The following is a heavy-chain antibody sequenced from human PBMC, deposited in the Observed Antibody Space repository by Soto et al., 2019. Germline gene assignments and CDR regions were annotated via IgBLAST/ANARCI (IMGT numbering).Heavy chain of an antibody. J-gene: IGHJ4*02. Sequence: PGGSLRLSCSFSVFIVIHHWFHWFRQTPGRGLEWVSRINPNGFITVYAGSVKGRATISRDNAKDTLYLQIDSLTVEDSGVYFCARDISGPHDHWGQGTPVTVSS. V-gene: IGHV3-74*01. CDR3: ARDISGPHDH. D-gene: IGHD3-10*01. CDR2: INPNGFIT. CDR1: VFIVIHHW.